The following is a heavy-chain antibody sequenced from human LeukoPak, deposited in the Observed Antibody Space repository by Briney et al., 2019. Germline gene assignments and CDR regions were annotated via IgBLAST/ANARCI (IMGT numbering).Heavy chain of an antibody. V-gene: IGHV4-4*07. CDR3: ARGLSCSNTSCFELNRFDP. CDR1: GGSIGSYY. J-gene: IGHJ5*02. D-gene: IGHD2-2*01. CDR2: IYPSGST. Sequence: PSETLSLTCTVSGGSIGSYYWNWIRQPAGKGLEWIGRIYPSGSTNYNPSLKSRVTMSVDTSKNQFSLKLRSVTAADTAVYYCARGLSCSNTSCFELNRFDPWGQGTLVTVSS.